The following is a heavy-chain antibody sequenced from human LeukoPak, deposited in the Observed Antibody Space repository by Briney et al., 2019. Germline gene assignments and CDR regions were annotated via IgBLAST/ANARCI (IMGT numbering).Heavy chain of an antibody. V-gene: IGHV3-74*03. CDR1: GFISSDSW. J-gene: IGHJ3*02. CDR2: IDSDGGSP. D-gene: IGHD1-26*01. Sequence: GGSLRLSCAASGFISSDSWIHWVRQAPGQGLVWVSRIDSDGGSPTYADSVKGRFTISRDNAKNTLYLQMTNLRAEDTAIYYCAFGSGTYYNALDMWGQGTMVTVSS. CDR3: AFGSGTYYNALDM.